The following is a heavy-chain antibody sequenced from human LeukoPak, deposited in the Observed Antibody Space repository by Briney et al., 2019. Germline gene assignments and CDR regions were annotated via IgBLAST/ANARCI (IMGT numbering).Heavy chain of an antibody. D-gene: IGHD3-3*01. CDR1: GGSISSGGYS. J-gene: IGHJ4*02. CDR3: ARVSYDFWSGYYPYFDY. Sequence: SETLSLTCAVSGGSISSGGYSWSWIRQPPGKGLEWIGYIYHSGSTYYNPSLKSRATISVDRSKNQFSLKLSSVTAADTAVYYCARVSYDFWSGYYPYFDYWGQGTLVTVSS. V-gene: IGHV4-30-2*01. CDR2: IYHSGST.